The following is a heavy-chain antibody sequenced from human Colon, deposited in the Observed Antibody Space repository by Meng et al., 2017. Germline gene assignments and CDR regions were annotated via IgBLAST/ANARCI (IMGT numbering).Heavy chain of an antibody. J-gene: IGHJ4*02. CDR3: SRHYDCGDYGELE. V-gene: IGHV3-73*01. CDR2: IRSKANNYAT. CDR1: ESTFSGSP. D-gene: IGHD4-17*01. Sequence: GSLKIPCAASESTFSGSPVHWHRQASGKGLEWIGRIRSKANNYATGYAASLKGRFSIARDDSKNTAYLQINSLKTEDTAVYYCSRHYDCGDYGELEWGQGTLVTVSS.